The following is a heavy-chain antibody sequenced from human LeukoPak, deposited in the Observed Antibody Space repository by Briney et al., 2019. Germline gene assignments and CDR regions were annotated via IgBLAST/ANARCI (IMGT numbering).Heavy chain of an antibody. V-gene: IGHV3-33*06. CDR3: AKDPAAHYYFDY. CDR1: GFTFSSYG. Sequence: GRSLRLSCAASGFTFSSYGMHCVRQAPGKGLEWVAVIWYDGSNKYYADSVKGRFTISRDNSKNTLYLEMNSLRVEDTAVYYCAKDPAAHYYFDYWGQGTLVTVSS. J-gene: IGHJ4*02. D-gene: IGHD6-13*01. CDR2: IWYDGSNK.